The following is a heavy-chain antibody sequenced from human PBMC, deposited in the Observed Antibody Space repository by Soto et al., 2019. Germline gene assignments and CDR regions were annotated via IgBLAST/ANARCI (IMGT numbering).Heavy chain of an antibody. CDR2: IYYIGNT. CDR1: GGSISTRSSY. CDR3: GAQDYVAKGYQFET. D-gene: IGHD4-17*01. J-gene: IGHJ5*02. Sequence: QLQLQESGPGLVKPSETLSLTCTVSGGSISTRSSYWGWIRQPPGKGLEWIGSIYYIGNTYYNPALKSLVAISIDSPKTLFSLNLTSVTTADTAVYYCGAQDYVAKGYQFETWGQGTMVTVSS. V-gene: IGHV4-39*02.